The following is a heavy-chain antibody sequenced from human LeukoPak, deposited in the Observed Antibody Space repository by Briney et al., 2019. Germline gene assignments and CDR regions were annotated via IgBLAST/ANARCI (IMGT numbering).Heavy chain of an antibody. J-gene: IGHJ4*02. V-gene: IGHV4-34*01. CDR2: INHSGST. CDR1: GGSISSYY. Sequence: SETLSLTCAVSGGSISSYYWSWIRQPPGKGLEWIGEINHSGSTNYNPSLKSRVTISVDTSKNQFSLKLSSVTAADTAVYYCASPYSSSWYAFYYWGQGTLVTVSS. D-gene: IGHD6-13*01. CDR3: ASPYSSSWYAFYY.